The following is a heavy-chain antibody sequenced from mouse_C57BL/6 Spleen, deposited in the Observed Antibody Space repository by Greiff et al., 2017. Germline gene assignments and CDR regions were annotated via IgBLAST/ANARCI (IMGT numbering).Heavy chain of an antibody. V-gene: IGHV1-19*01. D-gene: IGHD2-3*01. J-gene: IGHJ3*01. CDR2: INPYNGGT. CDR3: APHDGYYSWFAY. Sequence: VQLQQSGPVLVKPGASVKMSCKASGYAFTDYYMNWVKQSHGKSLEWIGVINPYNGGTSYNQKFKGKATLTVDKSSSTAYMELNSLTSEDSAVYYCAPHDGYYSWFAYWGQGTLVTVSA. CDR1: GYAFTDYY.